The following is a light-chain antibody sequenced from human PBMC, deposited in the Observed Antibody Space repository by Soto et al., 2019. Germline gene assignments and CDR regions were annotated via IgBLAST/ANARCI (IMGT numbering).Light chain of an antibody. J-gene: IGKJ1*01. CDR2: KAS. Sequence: DIPMTQSPSTLSASVGDRVTITCRASQSISSWLAWYQQKPGKAPKLLIYKASSLGSGVPSRFSGSGSGTEFTLTISSLQLDDFATYYCQQYNSYSWTFGQGTKVEIK. CDR3: QQYNSYSWT. V-gene: IGKV1-5*03. CDR1: QSISSW.